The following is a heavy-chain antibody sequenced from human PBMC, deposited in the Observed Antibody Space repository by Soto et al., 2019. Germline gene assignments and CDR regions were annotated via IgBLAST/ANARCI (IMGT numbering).Heavy chain of an antibody. Sequence: QVTLKESGPVLMKTTETLTLTCAVSGFSLGNDGMGVTWIRQTPGRALERLAHIFPTDEKSYSPTLKSRLVISKDTSKGQVVLTMTNVNPLDTATYYCARIFGAGWSGGFRYYGMDVWGQGTAVTVSS. V-gene: IGHV2-26*01. CDR2: IFPTDEK. D-gene: IGHD6-19*01. CDR3: ARIFGAGWSGGFRYYGMDV. J-gene: IGHJ6*02. CDR1: GFSLGNDGMG.